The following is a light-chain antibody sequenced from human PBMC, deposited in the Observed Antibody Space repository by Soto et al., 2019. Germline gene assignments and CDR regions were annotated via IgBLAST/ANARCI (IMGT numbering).Light chain of an antibody. CDR2: DAS. V-gene: IGKV3-11*01. CDR1: QSVSSY. J-gene: IGKJ4*01. Sequence: EIVLTQSPATLSLSPGERATLSCRASQSVSSYLAWYQQKPGQAPRLLIYDASNRGTGIPARFSGSGSGTDLTLTISSLEPEDFAVYYCQQRTDWPLTFGGGTKVEI. CDR3: QQRTDWPLT.